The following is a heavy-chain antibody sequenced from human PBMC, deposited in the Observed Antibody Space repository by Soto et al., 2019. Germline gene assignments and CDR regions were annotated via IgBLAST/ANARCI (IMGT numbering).Heavy chain of an antibody. V-gene: IGHV4-30-4*01. D-gene: IGHD3-9*01. J-gene: IGHJ3*02. CDR3: ARERRGLDIDGFDI. Sequence: PSETLSLTCTVSGDSISSGDYYWSWIRQPPGKGLEWIGCIYYSGNTYYNPSLKSRVTISVDTSKNQFPLKVSFVTAADTAVYYCARERRGLDIDGFDIWGQGTMVTVS. CDR2: IYYSGNT. CDR1: GDSISSGDYY.